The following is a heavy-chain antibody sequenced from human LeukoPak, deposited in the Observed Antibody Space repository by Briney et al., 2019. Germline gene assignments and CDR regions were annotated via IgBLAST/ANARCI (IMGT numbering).Heavy chain of an antibody. CDR1: GYTFTSYD. D-gene: IGHD3-3*01. CDR3: ARARSGSENWFDP. CDR2: MNPNSGNT. Sequence: ASVKVSCKAPGYTFTSYDINWVRQATGQGLEWMGWMNPNSGNTGYAQKFQGRVTMTRNTSISTAYMELSSLRSEDTAVYYCARARSGSENWFDPWGQGTLVTVSS. J-gene: IGHJ5*02. V-gene: IGHV1-8*01.